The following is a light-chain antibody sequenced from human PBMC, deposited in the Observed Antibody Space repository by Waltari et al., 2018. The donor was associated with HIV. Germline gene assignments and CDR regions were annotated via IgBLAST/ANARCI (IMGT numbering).Light chain of an antibody. J-gene: IGKJ3*01. V-gene: IGKV3-20*01. CDR1: QSLPSNY. CDR3: QQYGSSAT. Sequence: EIVLTQSPGPLSLSPGEGATLSCRASQSLPSNYLAWYLHKPGQAPRLLIYGSSFSATGIPDRFSGSGSGTDFTLTISRLEPEDFATYFWQQYGSSATFGPGTKVDI. CDR2: GSS.